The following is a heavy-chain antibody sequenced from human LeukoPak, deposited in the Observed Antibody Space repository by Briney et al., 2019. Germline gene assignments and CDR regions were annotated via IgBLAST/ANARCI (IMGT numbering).Heavy chain of an antibody. CDR3: AEMATIYQ. CDR2: INPNSGGT. V-gene: IGHV1-2*02. Sequence: ASVKVSCKASGYDFTGYIMHWVRQAPGQGLEWMGWINPNSGGTNYAQNFQGRVTMTRDTSINTAYMELSSLSSDDTAVYYCAEMATIYQWGQGTLVTVSS. D-gene: IGHD5-12*01. J-gene: IGHJ4*02. CDR1: GYDFTGYI.